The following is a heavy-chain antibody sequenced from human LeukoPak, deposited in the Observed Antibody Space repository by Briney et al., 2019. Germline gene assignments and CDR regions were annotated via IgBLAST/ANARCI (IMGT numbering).Heavy chain of an antibody. CDR1: GGSINSRNYY. V-gene: IGHV4-61*02. CDR2: IDTTGST. D-gene: IGHD3-9*01. CDR3: ARGLRYFGWLYES. Sequence: SETLSFTCTVSGGSINSRNYYWSWIRQPAGKGLEWIGRIDTTGSTNFNPSLKSRVIISVDTPKNQFSLRLSSVTAADTAVYYCARGLRYFGWLYESWGQGSLVTVSS. J-gene: IGHJ5*02.